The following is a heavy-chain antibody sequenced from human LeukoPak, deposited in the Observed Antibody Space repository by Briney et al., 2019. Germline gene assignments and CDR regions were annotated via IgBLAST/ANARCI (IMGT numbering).Heavy chain of an antibody. D-gene: IGHD3-10*01. CDR2: IYYSGST. Sequence: SETLSLTCTVSGGSISSSSYYWGWIRQPPGKGLEWIGSIYYSGSTYYNPSLKSRVTISVDTSKNQFSLKLSSVTAADTAVYYCARGVYGSGIYYNIYYYYYMDVWDKGTTVTVSS. CDR3: ARGVYGSGIYYNIYYYYYMDV. CDR1: GGSISSSSYY. J-gene: IGHJ6*03. V-gene: IGHV4-39*07.